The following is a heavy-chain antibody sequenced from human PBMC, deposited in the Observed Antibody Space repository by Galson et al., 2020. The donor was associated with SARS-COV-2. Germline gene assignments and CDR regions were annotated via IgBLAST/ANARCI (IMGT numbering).Heavy chain of an antibody. CDR3: ARGLRLLWFGELSYWFDP. CDR2: INHSAST. CDR1: GGSFSGYY. V-gene: IGHV4-34*01. J-gene: IGHJ5*02. Sequence: SETLYLTCAVYGGSFSGYYWSWIRQPPGKGLEWIGEINHSASTNYNPSLKSRVTISVDTSKNQFSLKLSCVTAADTAVYYCARGLRLLWFGELSYWFDPWGQGTLVTVSS. D-gene: IGHD3-10*01.